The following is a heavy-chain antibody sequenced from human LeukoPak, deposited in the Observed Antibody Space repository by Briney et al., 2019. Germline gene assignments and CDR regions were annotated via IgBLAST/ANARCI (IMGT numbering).Heavy chain of an antibody. CDR1: GFSFSSYW. V-gene: IGHV3-7*01. J-gene: IGHJ4*02. D-gene: IGHD1-7*01. Sequence: GRSLTLSCAASGFSFSSYWMSWVRQAPGKGLEWVANIKQDESEKNYVDSVKGRFTISRDNAKNTLYLQMNSLRAEDTAVYYCARDARDQYNWNYEIDWGQGTLVTVSS. CDR2: IKQDESEK. CDR3: ARDARDQYNWNYEID.